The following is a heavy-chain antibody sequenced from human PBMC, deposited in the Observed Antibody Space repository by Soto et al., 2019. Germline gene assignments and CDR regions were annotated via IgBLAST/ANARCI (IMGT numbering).Heavy chain of an antibody. Sequence: EASVKVSCKASGYTFTGYYMHWVRQAPGQGLEWMGWINPNSGGTNYAQKFQGWVTMTRDTSISTAYMELSRLRSDDTAVYYCATSGMANEEIDYWGQGTLVTVSS. CDR1: GYTFTGYY. J-gene: IGHJ4*02. CDR3: ATSGMANEEIDY. D-gene: IGHD3-10*01. CDR2: INPNSGGT. V-gene: IGHV1-2*04.